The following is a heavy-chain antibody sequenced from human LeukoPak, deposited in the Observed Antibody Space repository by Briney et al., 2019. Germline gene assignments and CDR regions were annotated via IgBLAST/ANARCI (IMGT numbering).Heavy chain of an antibody. CDR2: INPNSGGT. CDR1: GGTFSSYA. Sequence: GASVKVSCKASGGTFSSYAISWVRQAPGQGLEWMGWINPNSGGTNYAQKFQGRVTMTRDTSISTAYMELSRLRSDDTAVYYCASAYCSSTSCYGSDAFDIWGQGTMVTVS. CDR3: ASAYCSSTSCYGSDAFDI. V-gene: IGHV1-2*02. D-gene: IGHD2-2*01. J-gene: IGHJ3*02.